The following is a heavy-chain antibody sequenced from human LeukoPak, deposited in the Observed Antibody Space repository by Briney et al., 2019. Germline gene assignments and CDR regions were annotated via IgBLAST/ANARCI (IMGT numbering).Heavy chain of an antibody. CDR3: ARSVRGRSFHAFDV. CDR1: GLTFSTYS. J-gene: IGHJ3*01. Sequence: PGGSLRLSCAVSGLTFSTYSMNWVRQAPGKGLEWVSYISSGSTILYYADSVKGRFTISRDNGKSSLYLQMNSLGDEDTAVYYCARSVRGRSFHAFDVWGQGTMVTVSS. D-gene: IGHD3-10*01. CDR2: ISSGSTIL. V-gene: IGHV3-48*02.